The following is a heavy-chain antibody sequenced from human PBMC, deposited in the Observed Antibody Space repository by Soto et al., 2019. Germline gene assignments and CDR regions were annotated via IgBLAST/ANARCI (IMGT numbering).Heavy chain of an antibody. CDR3: ARGGDVVVVAVDAFDI. CDR1: GFTFSSYW. D-gene: IGHD2-15*01. CDR2: IKQDGSEK. Sequence: EVQLVESGGGLVQPGGSLRLSCAASGFTFSSYWMSWVRQAPGKGLEWVANIKQDGSEKYYVDSVKGRFTISRDNAKNSPYLQLNSLRAEDTAVYYCARGGDVVVVAVDAFDIWGQGKMVTLSS. J-gene: IGHJ3*02. V-gene: IGHV3-7*01.